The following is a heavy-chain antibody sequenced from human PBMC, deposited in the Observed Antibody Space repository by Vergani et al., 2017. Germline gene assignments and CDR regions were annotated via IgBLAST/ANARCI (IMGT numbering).Heavy chain of an antibody. D-gene: IGHD1-26*01. Sequence: QVQLQESGPGLVKPSQTLSLTCTVSGGSISSGSYYWSWIRQPAGKGLEWIGRIYTSGSTNYNPSLKSRVTISVDTSKNQFSLKLSSVTAADTAVYYCAKFSRHPGIVGATGAFDIWGQGTMVTVSS. J-gene: IGHJ3*02. CDR3: AKFSRHPGIVGATGAFDI. CDR2: IYTSGST. CDR1: GGSISSGSYY. V-gene: IGHV4-61*02.